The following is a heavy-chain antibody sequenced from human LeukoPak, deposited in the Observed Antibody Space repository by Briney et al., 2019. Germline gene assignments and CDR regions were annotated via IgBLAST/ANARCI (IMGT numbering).Heavy chain of an antibody. V-gene: IGHV1-2*02. Sequence: ATVKVSCKASGYTFTDYYIHWMRQAPGQGLEWMGWISPNSGASDSAQTFQGRVTMTRDTSSSTAYMELRSLRSDDTAVYYCARRTTAIVNDYWGQGTLVTVCS. D-gene: IGHD1-1*01. CDR1: GYTFTDYY. CDR3: ARRTTAIVNDY. J-gene: IGHJ4*02. CDR2: ISPNSGAS.